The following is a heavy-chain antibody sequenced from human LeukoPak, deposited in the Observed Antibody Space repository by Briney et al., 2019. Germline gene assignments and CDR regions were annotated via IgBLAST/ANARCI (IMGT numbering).Heavy chain of an antibody. CDR2: IYYSGST. V-gene: IGHV4-59*01. J-gene: IGHJ6*03. Sequence: SETLSLTCTVSGGSISSYYWSWIRQPPGKGLEWIGYIYYSGSTNYNPSLKSRVTISVDTSKNQFSLKLSSVTAADTAVYYCARAYYDFWSGRYYYYMDVWGKGTTLTVSS. CDR1: GGSISSYY. D-gene: IGHD3-3*01. CDR3: ARAYYDFWSGRYYYYMDV.